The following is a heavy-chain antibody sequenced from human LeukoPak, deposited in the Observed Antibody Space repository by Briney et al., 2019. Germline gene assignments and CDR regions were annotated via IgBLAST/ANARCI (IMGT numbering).Heavy chain of an antibody. CDR3: AREGIVHSSGWYDY. V-gene: IGHV3-48*02. Sequence: GGSLRLSCAASGFTFSTYYMNWVRQAPGKGLEWVSYISSSSSTIYYADSVKGRFTISRDNAKNSLYLQMNSLRDEDTAVYYCAREGIVHSSGWYDYWGQGTLVTVSS. D-gene: IGHD6-19*01. J-gene: IGHJ4*02. CDR2: ISSSSSTI. CDR1: GFTFSTYY.